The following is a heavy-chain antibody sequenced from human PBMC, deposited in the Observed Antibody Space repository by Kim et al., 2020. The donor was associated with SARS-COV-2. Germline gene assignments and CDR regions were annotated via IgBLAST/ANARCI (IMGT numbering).Heavy chain of an antibody. J-gene: IGHJ6*02. Sequence: GGSLRLSCAASGFTFSSYAMSWVRQAPGKGLEWVSAISGSGGSTYYADSVKGRFTISRDNSKNTLYLQMNSLGAEDTAVYYCAKAEGDLRDYYYGMDVWGQGTTVTVSS. CDR3: AKAEGDLRDYYYGMDV. CDR1: GFTFSSYA. D-gene: IGHD3-10*01. V-gene: IGHV3-23*01. CDR2: ISGSGGST.